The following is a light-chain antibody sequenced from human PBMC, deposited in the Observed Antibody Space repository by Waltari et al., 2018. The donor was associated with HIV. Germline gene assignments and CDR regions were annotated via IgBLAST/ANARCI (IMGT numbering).Light chain of an antibody. Sequence: EIVLTQSPGALSFFPGERATLSCRASQTISSNYLAWYQYKPGQAPRLLIYDASMRATAIPARFSGGGSGTDFTLIINRLEPEDFAVYYCQQYHGSPLTFGGGTTVE. CDR3: QQYHGSPLT. V-gene: IGKV3-20*01. CDR2: DAS. CDR1: QTISSNY. J-gene: IGKJ4*01.